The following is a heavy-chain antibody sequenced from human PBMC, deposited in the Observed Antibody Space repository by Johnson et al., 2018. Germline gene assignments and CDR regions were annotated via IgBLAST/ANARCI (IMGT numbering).Heavy chain of an antibody. Sequence: QLVESGGGLVQPGGSLRLSCAASEFTFSSYAMSWVRQAPGKGLEWVSAISGSGGSTYYADSVKGRFTISRDNSKNTLYLQMNNLIAEDTAVYYCAKDSGVDDWYPRGSMDVWGQGTTVTVSS. CDR2: ISGSGGST. CDR1: EFTFSSYA. V-gene: IGHV3-23*04. J-gene: IGHJ6*02. CDR3: AKDSGVDDWYPRGSMDV. D-gene: IGHD2-21*01.